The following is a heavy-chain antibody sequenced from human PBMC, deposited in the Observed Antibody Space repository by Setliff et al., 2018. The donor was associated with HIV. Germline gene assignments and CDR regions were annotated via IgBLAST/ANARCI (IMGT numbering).Heavy chain of an antibody. CDR2: IYYSGST. V-gene: IGHV4-59*08. D-gene: IGHD5-12*01. CDR3: ARGKWQLRNWFDP. Sequence: SETLSLTCAVSGGSISSHYWSWIRQPPGKGLEWIGYIYYSGSTKYNPSLKSPVTISVDTSKNQFSLKLSSVTVADTAFYYCARGKWQLRNWFDPWGQGTLVTVSS. CDR1: GGSISSHY. J-gene: IGHJ5*02.